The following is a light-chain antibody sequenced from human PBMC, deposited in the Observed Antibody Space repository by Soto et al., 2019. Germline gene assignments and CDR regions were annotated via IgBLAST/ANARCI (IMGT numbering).Light chain of an antibody. Sequence: QSALTQPASVSGSPGQSITISCTGTSSDVGGYDYVSWYQQYPGKAPKLMIYDVSNRPSGVSNRFSGSKSGNTASLTISGLQAEDEADYYCISYSSSSTLVVFGGGTKVTVL. CDR2: DVS. CDR1: SSDVGGYDY. V-gene: IGLV2-14*03. J-gene: IGLJ2*01. CDR3: ISYSSSSTLVV.